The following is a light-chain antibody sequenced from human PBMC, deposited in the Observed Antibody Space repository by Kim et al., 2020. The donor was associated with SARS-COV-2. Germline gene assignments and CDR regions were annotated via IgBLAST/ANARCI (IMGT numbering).Light chain of an antibody. CDR2: DAS. Sequence: DIQMTQSPSSLSASVGDRVTITCRASQSISNWLAWYQQRPGKTPNLLIYDASTLESGVPSRFSGSGSGTEFTLTISSLQPDDFATYYCQYYSNYVWTFGQGTKVDIK. J-gene: IGKJ1*01. CDR3: QYYSNYVWT. V-gene: IGKV1-5*01. CDR1: QSISNW.